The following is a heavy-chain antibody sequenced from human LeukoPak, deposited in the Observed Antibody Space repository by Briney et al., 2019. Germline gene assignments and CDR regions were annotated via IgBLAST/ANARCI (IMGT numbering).Heavy chain of an antibody. CDR3: ARDREGGHGSNQGDYDY. CDR1: GYTFTRYD. D-gene: IGHD3-10*01. V-gene: IGHV1-18*01. Sequence: ASVKVSCKASGYTFTRYDVRWVRQAPGQGLEWMGWISTYNGNTNFAQKVQDRVTMTTDTSTSTAYMEMRSLRSDDTAVYYCARDREGGHGSNQGDYDYWGQGTLVTVSS. J-gene: IGHJ4*02. CDR2: ISTYNGNT.